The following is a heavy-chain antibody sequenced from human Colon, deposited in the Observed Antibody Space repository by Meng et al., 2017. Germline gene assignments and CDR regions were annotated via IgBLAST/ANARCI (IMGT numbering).Heavy chain of an antibody. CDR2: IYSGGST. J-gene: IGHJ4*02. CDR3: ARDLSSAWYSGLDY. D-gene: IGHD6-19*01. V-gene: IGHV3-66*02. CDR1: GFTVSCNY. Sequence: GESLKISCSASGFTVSCNYINWVRQAPGKGLEWVSVIYSGGSTYYADSVKGRFTISRDNSKNTLYLQLNSLRADDTAVYYCARDLSSAWYSGLDYWGQGTLVTVSS.